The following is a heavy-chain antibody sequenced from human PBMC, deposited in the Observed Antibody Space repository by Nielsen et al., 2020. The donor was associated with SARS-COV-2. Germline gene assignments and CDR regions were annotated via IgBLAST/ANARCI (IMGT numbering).Heavy chain of an antibody. D-gene: IGHD3-10*01. V-gene: IGHV4-59*13. Sequence: PGKGPEWIGYISYSGSTHYNPSLKSRVTISSDTSKTQLSMNLSSVTPADTAMYYCARDKGDSVFDFWGQGTMVTVSS. CDR2: ISYSGST. J-gene: IGHJ3*01. CDR3: ARDKGDSVFDF.